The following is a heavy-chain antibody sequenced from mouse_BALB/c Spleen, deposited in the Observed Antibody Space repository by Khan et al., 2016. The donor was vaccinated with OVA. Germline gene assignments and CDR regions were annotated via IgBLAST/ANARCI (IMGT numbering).Heavy chain of an antibody. CDR2: IYPGSDST. J-gene: IGHJ3*01. Sequence: QVQLKQSGPELVKPGASVKMSCKASGYTFTDYVMNWVKQRNGQGLEWIGQIYPGSDSTYYNEKFKGKATLTADRYSSTAYMQISNLTSEDSAVYFCARAGWDVFAYWGQGTLVTVSA. CDR3: ARAGWDVFAY. V-gene: IGHV1-77*01. CDR1: GYTFTDYV. D-gene: IGHD4-1*01.